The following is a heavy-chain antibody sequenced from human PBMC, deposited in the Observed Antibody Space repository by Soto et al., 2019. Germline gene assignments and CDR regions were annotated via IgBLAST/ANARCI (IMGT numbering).Heavy chain of an antibody. D-gene: IGHD2-21*01. J-gene: IGHJ3*02. CDR1: GGTFNTYS. CDR2: IIPMLGVR. CDR3: TIGSWSGEVFDI. V-gene: IGHV1-69*02. Sequence: QVQLVQSGAEVKKPGSSVKVSCKDSGGTFNTYSMFWVRQARGQGLEWMGRIIPMLGVRNYAQRFQDRVTITADKSTATVQLELSSLRSEDTALYYCTIGSWSGEVFDIWGQGTMVTVSS.